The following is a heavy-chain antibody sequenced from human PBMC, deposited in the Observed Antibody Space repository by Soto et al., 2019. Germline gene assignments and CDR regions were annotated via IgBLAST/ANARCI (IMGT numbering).Heavy chain of an antibody. D-gene: IGHD3-3*01. CDR3: ARLGETYYDFWSGSSYYYYGMDV. CDR1: GFTFSSYW. V-gene: IGHV3-7*01. Sequence: EVQLVESGGGLVQPGGSLRLFCAASGFTFSSYWMSWVRQAPGKGLEWVANIKQDGSEKYYVDSVKGRFTISRDNAKNSLDLQMNSLRAEDTAVYYCARLGETYYDFWSGSSYYYYGMDVWGQGTTVTVSS. J-gene: IGHJ6*02. CDR2: IKQDGSEK.